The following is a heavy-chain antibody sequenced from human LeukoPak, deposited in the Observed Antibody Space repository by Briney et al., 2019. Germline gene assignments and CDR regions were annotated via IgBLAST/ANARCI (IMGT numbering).Heavy chain of an antibody. J-gene: IGHJ4*02. V-gene: IGHV4-59*01. Sequence: SETLSLTCTVSGGSISSYYWSWIRQPPGKGLAWIGYIYYSGSTNYNPSLKSRVTISVDTSKNQFSLKLSSVTAADTAVYYCARGYSSSWYIPFDYWGQGTLVTVSS. CDR3: ARGYSSSWYIPFDY. CDR1: GGSISSYY. D-gene: IGHD6-13*01. CDR2: IYYSGST.